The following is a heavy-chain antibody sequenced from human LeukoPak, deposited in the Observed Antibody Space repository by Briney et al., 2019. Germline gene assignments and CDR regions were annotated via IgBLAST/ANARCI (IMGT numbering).Heavy chain of an antibody. Sequence: GGSLRLSCAASGFTFSIHGMNWVRQAPGKGLEWVSDIINSGGTVYYTDSVQGRFTISRDNARNSLFLQMNSLRGEDTAVYYCARVGRGVYGMDVWGQGTTVTVSS. V-gene: IGHV3-48*01. CDR3: ARVGRGVYGMDV. CDR1: GFTFSIHG. D-gene: IGHD3-10*01. J-gene: IGHJ6*02. CDR2: IINSGGTV.